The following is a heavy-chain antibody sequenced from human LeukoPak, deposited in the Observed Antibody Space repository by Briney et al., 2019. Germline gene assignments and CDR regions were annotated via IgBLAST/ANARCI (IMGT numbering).Heavy chain of an antibody. CDR1: GGSFSGYY. D-gene: IGHD6-6*01. J-gene: IGHJ6*03. CDR3: ARALYRIAARTSRGYYYYMDV. Sequence: KSSETLSLTCAVYGGSFSGYYWSWIRQPPGKGLEWIGEINHSGSTNYNPSLKSRVTISVDTSKNQFSLKLSSVTAADTAVYYCARALYRIAARTSRGYYYYMDVWGKGTTVTVSS. V-gene: IGHV4-34*01. CDR2: INHSGST.